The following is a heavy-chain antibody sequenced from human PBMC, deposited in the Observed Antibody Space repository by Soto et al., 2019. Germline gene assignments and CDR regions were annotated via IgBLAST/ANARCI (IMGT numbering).Heavy chain of an antibody. CDR1: GGSISSGGYY. CDR2: ISYSASS. Sequence: SETLSLTCNVSGGSISSGGYYWNWIRQVPGRGLEWIGYISYSASSFYNPSLESRVSVSIDTSGNQFSLKLSSMTAADTAAYFCARAHTYSYDISGYSKQSFHFDSWGQGTLVTVS. CDR3: ARAHTYSYDISGYSKQSFHFDS. D-gene: IGHD3-22*01. V-gene: IGHV4-31*03. J-gene: IGHJ4*02.